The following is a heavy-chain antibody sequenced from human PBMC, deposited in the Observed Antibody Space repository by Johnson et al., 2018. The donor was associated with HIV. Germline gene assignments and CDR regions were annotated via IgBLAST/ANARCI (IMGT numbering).Heavy chain of an antibody. CDR1: GFTVSSNY. CDR2: IYSGGST. J-gene: IGHJ3*02. D-gene: IGHD4-17*01. V-gene: IGHV3-66*01. CDR3: AKDQYRKLTTVAGI. Sequence: VRLVESGGGLVQPGGSLRLSCAASGFTVSSNYMSWVRQAPGKGLEWVSVIYSGGSTYYADSVKGRFTISSDNSKNTVYLQMNSLRAEDTAVYYCAKDQYRKLTTVAGIWGQGTMVTVSS.